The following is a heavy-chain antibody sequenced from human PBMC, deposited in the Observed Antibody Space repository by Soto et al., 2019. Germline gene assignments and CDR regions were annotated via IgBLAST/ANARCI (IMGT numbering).Heavy chain of an antibody. CDR2: IIPIFGTA. V-gene: IGHV1-69*01. Sequence: QVQLVQSGAEVKKPGSSVKVSCKASGGTFSSYAISWVRQAPGQGLEWMGGIIPIFGTANYAQKFQGRVTITADESTSTAYMELSSLRSEDTAVYYCARDNPDYYDGSGSYLYYFDYWGQGTLVTVSS. CDR3: ARDNPDYYDGSGSYLYYFDY. D-gene: IGHD3-10*01. CDR1: GGTFSSYA. J-gene: IGHJ4*02.